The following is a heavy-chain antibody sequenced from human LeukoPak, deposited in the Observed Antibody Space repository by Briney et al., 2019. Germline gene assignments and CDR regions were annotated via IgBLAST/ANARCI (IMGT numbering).Heavy chain of an antibody. CDR3: ARGARGSGTASDY. CDR2: ITASSTAI. V-gene: IGHV3-21*01. D-gene: IGHD3-10*01. CDR1: GFTFNTYT. J-gene: IGHJ4*02. Sequence: PGGSLRLSCAASGFTFNTYTMNWVRQAPGKGLEWVSSITASSTAIYSADSVKGRFTISRDNAKNTLHLQMNSLRAEDTAVYYCARGARGSGTASDYWGQGTLVTVSS.